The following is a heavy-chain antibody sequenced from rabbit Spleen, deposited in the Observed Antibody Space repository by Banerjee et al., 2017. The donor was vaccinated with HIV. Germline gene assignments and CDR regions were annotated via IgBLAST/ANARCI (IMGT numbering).Heavy chain of an antibody. CDR2: INTATTKP. CDR1: GFSFSDTDV. Sequence: QEQLEESGGGLVKPEGSLTLTCKASGFSFSDTDVMCWVRQAPGKGLEWIACINTATTKPVYASWVNGRFSISRENTQNTVYLKLNSLTAADTATYFCVRDRADIGGDYGPYYFDFWGQGTLVTVS. CDR3: VRDRADIGGDYGPYYFDF. D-gene: IGHD2-1*01. V-gene: IGHV1S45*01. J-gene: IGHJ4*01.